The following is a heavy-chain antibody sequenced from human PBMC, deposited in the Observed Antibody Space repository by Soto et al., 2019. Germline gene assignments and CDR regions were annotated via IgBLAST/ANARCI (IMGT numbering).Heavy chain of an antibody. Sequence: GGSLRLSCAASGLSFSNNGMHWVRQAPGKGLEWVAIISYDGSNKYYADSVKGRFTISRDNSKNTLSLQMTSLRAEDTAVYYCAKGALWSPTEIDYWGQGTLVTVSS. CDR3: AKGALWSPTEIDY. V-gene: IGHV3-30*18. D-gene: IGHD3-10*01. CDR1: GLSFSNNG. CDR2: ISYDGSNK. J-gene: IGHJ4*02.